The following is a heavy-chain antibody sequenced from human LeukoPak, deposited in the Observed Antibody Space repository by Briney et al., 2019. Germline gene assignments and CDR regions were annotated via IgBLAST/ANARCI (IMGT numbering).Heavy chain of an antibody. V-gene: IGHV3-7*01. D-gene: IGHD2-21*01. CDR2: IKQDGSEK. Sequence: GGSLRLSCAASGFTFSSYWMSWVRQAPGKGLEWVANIKQDGSEKYYVDSVKGRFTISRDNAKNSLYLRMNSLRAEDTAVYYCARGPSYCGTNCYYYFEYWGQGTLVTVSS. J-gene: IGHJ4*02. CDR1: GFTFSSYW. CDR3: ARGPSYCGTNCYYYFEY.